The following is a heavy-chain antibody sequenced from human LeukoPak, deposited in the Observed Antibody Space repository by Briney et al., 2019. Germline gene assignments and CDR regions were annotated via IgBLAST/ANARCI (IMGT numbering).Heavy chain of an antibody. V-gene: IGHV3-53*01. CDR3: GTGWAIDF. J-gene: IGHJ4*02. Sequence: GGSLRLSCAASGFIVSSNYMSWVRQAPGKGLEWVSIIYVGGNTYYADSVKGRFTISRDNSKNTLYLQTNSLRAEDTAVYYCGTGWAIDFWGQGTLVTVSS. CDR1: GFIVSSNY. D-gene: IGHD5-24*01. CDR2: IYVGGNT.